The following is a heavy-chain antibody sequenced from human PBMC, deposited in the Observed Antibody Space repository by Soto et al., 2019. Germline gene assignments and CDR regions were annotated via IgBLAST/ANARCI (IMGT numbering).Heavy chain of an antibody. D-gene: IGHD3-3*01. CDR1: GFTFSNAW. J-gene: IGHJ4*02. Sequence: EVQLVESGGGLVKPGGSLRLSCAASGFTFSNAWMSWVRQAPGKGLEWVGRIKSKTDGGTTDYAAPVKGRFTISRDDSKNTLYLKMNRLKSEDTAVYYCTTEGTIEYYFDYWGQGTLVTVSS. CDR2: IKSKTDGGTT. V-gene: IGHV3-15*01. CDR3: TTEGTIEYYFDY.